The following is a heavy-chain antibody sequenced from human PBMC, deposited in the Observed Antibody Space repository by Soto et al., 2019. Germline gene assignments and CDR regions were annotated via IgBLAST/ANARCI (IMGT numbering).Heavy chain of an antibody. V-gene: IGHV3-23*01. J-gene: IGHJ3*02. CDR2: ISGSGGST. CDR1: GFTFSSYA. D-gene: IGHD2-21*01. Sequence: EVQLLESGGGLVQPGGSLRLSCAASGFTFSSYAMSWVRQAPGKGLEWVSAISGSGGSTYYADSVRGRFDISRDNSKSTLFRQLNSVRAEDTAVYYCAKDRVNHNSVWDPFEIWGQGRMVTVSS. CDR3: AKDRVNHNSVWDPFEI.